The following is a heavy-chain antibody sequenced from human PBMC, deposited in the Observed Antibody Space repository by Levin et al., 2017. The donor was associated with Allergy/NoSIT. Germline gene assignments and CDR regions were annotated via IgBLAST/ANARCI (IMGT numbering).Heavy chain of an antibody. CDR3: ARDYKWNVDN. CDR1: GYTFTSYG. J-gene: IGHJ4*02. CDR2: ISGNNGDT. Sequence: GESLKISCKASGYTFTSYGISWVRQAPGQGLEWMGWISGNNGDTYYAQKLQGRVTISTDTSTSTLYMELRTLISDDTAVYYCARDYKWNVDNWGRGTLVAVST. D-gene: IGHD1-1*01. V-gene: IGHV1-18*01.